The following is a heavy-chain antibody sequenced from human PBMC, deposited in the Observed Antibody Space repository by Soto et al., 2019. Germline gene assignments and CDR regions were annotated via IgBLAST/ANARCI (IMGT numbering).Heavy chain of an antibody. CDR1: GFTFSSYA. D-gene: IGHD6-6*01. CDR3: AKRSSSSTFDY. J-gene: IGHJ4*02. CDR2: ISGSDDRT. V-gene: IGHV3-23*01. Sequence: EVQLLESGGGLVQPGESLRLSCAASGFTFSSYAMRWVRQAPGKGVEWVSVISGSDDRTYYADSVKGRVTISRDNSQNTLYLQMNSLRAEDTAVYYCAKRSSSSTFDYWSQGTLVTVSS.